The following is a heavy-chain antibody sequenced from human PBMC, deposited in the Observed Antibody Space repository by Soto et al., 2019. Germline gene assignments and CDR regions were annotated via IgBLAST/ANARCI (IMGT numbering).Heavy chain of an antibody. CDR1: GGSINSGDYH. Sequence: QVQLQESGPGLVKPSQTLSLTCTVSGGSINSGDYHWSWVRQLPGEGLEWIGFISYSGSTYYNPSLESRVTISLDTSKNQFSLELNSVTAADSAVYYCAREVSPNSRGWYTVLVRWFDPWGQGTLVTVSS. CDR3: AREVSPNSRGWYTVLVRWFDP. V-gene: IGHV4-31*03. D-gene: IGHD6-19*01. J-gene: IGHJ5*02. CDR2: ISYSGST.